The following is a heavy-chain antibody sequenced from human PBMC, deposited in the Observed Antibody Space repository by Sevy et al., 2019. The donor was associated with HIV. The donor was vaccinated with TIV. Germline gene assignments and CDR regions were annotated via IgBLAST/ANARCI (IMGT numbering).Heavy chain of an antibody. CDR2: IYHSGST. J-gene: IGHJ4*02. D-gene: IGHD2-21*01. CDR3: ARDKGDFGYFDY. V-gene: IGHV4-30-2*01. Sequence: SETLSLTCAVSGGSISSGGYSWSWIRQPPGKGLEWTGYIYHSGSTYYNPSLKSRVTISVDRSKNQFSLKLSSVTAADTAVYYCARDKGDFGYFDYWGQGTLVAVSS. CDR1: GGSISSGGYS.